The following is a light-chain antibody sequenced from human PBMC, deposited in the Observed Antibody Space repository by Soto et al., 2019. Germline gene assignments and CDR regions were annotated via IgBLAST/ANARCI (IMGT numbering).Light chain of an antibody. CDR3: QQRHMWPIT. CDR2: DVY. Sequence: EIVLTQSPVTPSQSTRKRDSLYLXASQSFRGLLAWYQQKPGQAPRLLIYDVYNRATGIPPRFSGSGSGTDFTLTISSLEPEDSAVYYCQQRHMWPITFGQGTRLENK. V-gene: IGKV3-11*01. J-gene: IGKJ5*01. CDR1: QSFRGL.